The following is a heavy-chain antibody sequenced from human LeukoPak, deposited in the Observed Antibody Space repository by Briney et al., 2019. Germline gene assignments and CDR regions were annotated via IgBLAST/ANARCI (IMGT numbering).Heavy chain of an antibody. D-gene: IGHD3-10*01. CDR1: GFTFSNFG. Sequence: GGSLRLSCAASGFTFSNFGMHWVRQAPGKGLEWVAFIRYDGSNKYYADSVKGRFTISRDNSKNTLYLQMNSLRAEDTAVYYCAKEYGSGSYSWNDYWGQGTLVIVSS. CDR2: IRYDGSNK. V-gene: IGHV3-30*02. J-gene: IGHJ4*02. CDR3: AKEYGSGSYSWNDY.